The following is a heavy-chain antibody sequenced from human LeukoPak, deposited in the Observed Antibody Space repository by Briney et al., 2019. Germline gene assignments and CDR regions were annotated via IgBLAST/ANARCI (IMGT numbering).Heavy chain of an antibody. J-gene: IGHJ4*02. CDR2: INPNSGGT. CDR3: ARRYFGSGSYCTDY. D-gene: IGHD3-10*01. CDR1: GYTFTGYY. V-gene: IGHV1-2*02. Sequence: ASVKVSCKASGYTFTGYYMHWVRQARGQGLEWMGWINPNSGGTNYAQKFQGRVTMTRDTSISTAYMELSRLRSDDTAVYYCARRYFGSGSYCTDYWGRGTLVTVSS.